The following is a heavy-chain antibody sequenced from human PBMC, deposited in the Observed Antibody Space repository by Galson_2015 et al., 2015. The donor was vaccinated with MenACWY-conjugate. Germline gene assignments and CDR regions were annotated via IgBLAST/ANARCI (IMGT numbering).Heavy chain of an antibody. CDR3: AIVTGGRVDV. Sequence: SVKVSCKASGYTFTFYDMSWVRQTTGQGLECLGWMNPNSGNTGYAQKFQGRVTMTRNTSITTAYMELSSLSSEDTAVYFCAIVTGGRVDVWGHGSLVTVSS. V-gene: IGHV1-8*01. D-gene: IGHD3-16*01. CDR1: GYTFTFYD. CDR2: MNPNSGNT. J-gene: IGHJ4*01.